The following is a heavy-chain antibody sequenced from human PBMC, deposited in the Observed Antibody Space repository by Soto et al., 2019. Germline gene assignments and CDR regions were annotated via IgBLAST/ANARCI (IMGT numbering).Heavy chain of an antibody. CDR1: GFTFSSYA. CDR2: ISGSGGST. V-gene: IGHV3-23*01. Sequence: PVGSLRLSCAASGFTFSSYAMSWVRQAPGKGLEWVSAISGSGGSTYYADSVKGRFTISRDNSKNTLYLQMNSLRAEDTAVYYCAKDRVVRGVIPVSFDYWGQGTLVTVSS. CDR3: AKDRVVRGVIPVSFDY. J-gene: IGHJ4*02. D-gene: IGHD3-10*01.